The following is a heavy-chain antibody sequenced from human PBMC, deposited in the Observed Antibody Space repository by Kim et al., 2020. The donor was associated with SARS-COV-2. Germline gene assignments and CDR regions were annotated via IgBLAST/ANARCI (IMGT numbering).Heavy chain of an antibody. CDR2: IGTAGDT. Sequence: GGSLRLSCAASGLTFSSYDMHWVRQATGKGLEWVSAIGTAGDTYYPGSVKGRFTISRENAKNSLYLQMNSLRAGDTAVYYCARSSGATTFHDAFDIWGQGTMVTVSS. J-gene: IGHJ3*02. CDR1: GLTFSSYD. D-gene: IGHD1-26*01. V-gene: IGHV3-13*04. CDR3: ARSSGATTFHDAFDI.